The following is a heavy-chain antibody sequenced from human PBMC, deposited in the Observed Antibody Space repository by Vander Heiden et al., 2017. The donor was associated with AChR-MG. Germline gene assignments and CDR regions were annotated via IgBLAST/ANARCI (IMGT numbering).Heavy chain of an antibody. J-gene: IGHJ4*02. D-gene: IGHD5-12*01. V-gene: IGHV4-59*01. CDR1: GGSISSYY. Sequence: QVQLQESGPGLVKPSETLSLTCTVSGGSISSYYWSWIRQPPGKGLEWIGYIYYSGSTNYNPSLKSRVTISVDTSKNQFSLKLSSVTAADTAVYYCARDGMATTDPYFDYWGQGTLVTVSS. CDR3: ARDGMATTDPYFDY. CDR2: IYYSGST.